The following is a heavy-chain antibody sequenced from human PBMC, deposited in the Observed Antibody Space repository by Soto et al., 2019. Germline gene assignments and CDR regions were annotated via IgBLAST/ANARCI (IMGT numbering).Heavy chain of an antibody. V-gene: IGHV3-30*18. CDR3: AKDWRANYDTEAFDI. Sequence: PGGSLRRSCAASCFRCCRSVMYLVRQAPGKGLEWVAVISYHGNDQYYADSVRGRFTISRDDSKSTLYLQMNTLRAEDTAVYYCAKDWRANYDTEAFDIWGRGT. CDR2: ISYHGNDQ. J-gene: IGHJ3*02. D-gene: IGHD3-22*01. CDR1: CFRCCRSV.